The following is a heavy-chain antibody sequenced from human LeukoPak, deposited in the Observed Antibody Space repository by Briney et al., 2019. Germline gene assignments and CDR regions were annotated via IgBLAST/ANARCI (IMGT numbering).Heavy chain of an antibody. Sequence: GESLKISCEASGYSFTTYWIGWVRQMPGKGLEWMGIIYPGDSDTRYSPSFQGQVTISADKSISTAYLQWSSPKASDTAMYYCARLPGIVATIERYFDYWGQGTLVTVSS. CDR1: GYSFTTYW. V-gene: IGHV5-51*01. J-gene: IGHJ4*02. CDR2: IYPGDSDT. D-gene: IGHD5-12*01. CDR3: ARLPGIVATIERYFDY.